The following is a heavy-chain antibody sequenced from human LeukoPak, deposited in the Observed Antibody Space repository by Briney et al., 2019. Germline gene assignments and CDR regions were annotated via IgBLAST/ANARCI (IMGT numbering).Heavy chain of an antibody. J-gene: IGHJ6*03. CDR2: IYYSGNT. CDR3: ARGEYCSSTSCYRYYYYYMDV. Sequence: SETLSLTCTVSGGSISSRSYYWGWIRQPPGKGLEWIGSIYYSGNTYYNPSLKSRVTISVDTSKNQFSLKLSSVTAADTAVYYCARGEYCSSTSCYRYYYYYMDVWGKGTTVTVSS. V-gene: IGHV4-39*07. CDR1: GGSISSRSYY. D-gene: IGHD2-2*01.